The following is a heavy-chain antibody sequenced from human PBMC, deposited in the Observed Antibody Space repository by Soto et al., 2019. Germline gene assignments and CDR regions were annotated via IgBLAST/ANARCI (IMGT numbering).Heavy chain of an antibody. CDR3: AVLMSAGYYYLIDV. V-gene: IGHV1-69*02. CDR2: IIPILGIA. CDR1: AGTFSSYT. Sequence: VQLGQSGAEVKKPGSSVQVSCKASAGTFSSYTISWVRQAPGQGREWMGRIIPILGIANYAQKFQGRVTITADKTSSTAYIELSSLRSEDTAVDYCAVLMSAGYYYLIDVWGQGTTVTVSS. J-gene: IGHJ6*02. D-gene: IGHD2-8*01.